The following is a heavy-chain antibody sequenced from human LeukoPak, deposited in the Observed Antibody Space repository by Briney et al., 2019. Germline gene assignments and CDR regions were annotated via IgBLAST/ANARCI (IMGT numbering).Heavy chain of an antibody. CDR3: ARGSGMNPHFAS. CDR2: INPNTGAT. J-gene: IGHJ5*01. CDR1: GYIFIGYY. V-gene: IGHV1-2*02. Sequence: GASVKVSCKASGYIFIGYYMHWVRQAPGQGLEWMGWINPNTGATYSAQKFQGRVTLTRNRSINTAYVELSNLTSDDTAFYYCARGSGMNPHFASWGHGTLLTVSS. D-gene: IGHD3-3*02.